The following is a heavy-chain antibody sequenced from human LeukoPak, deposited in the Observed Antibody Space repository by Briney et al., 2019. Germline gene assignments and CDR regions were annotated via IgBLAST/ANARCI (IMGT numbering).Heavy chain of an antibody. CDR2: IIPIFGTA. D-gene: IGHD3-22*01. Sequence: SVKVSCKAPGGTFSSYAISWVRQAPGQGLEWMGGIIPIFGTANYAQKFQGRVTITTDESTSTAYMELSSLRSDDTAVYYCARVPGPNYYDSSGYFQYWGQGTLVTASS. CDR3: ARVPGPNYYDSSGYFQY. J-gene: IGHJ1*01. CDR1: GGTFSSYA. V-gene: IGHV1-69*05.